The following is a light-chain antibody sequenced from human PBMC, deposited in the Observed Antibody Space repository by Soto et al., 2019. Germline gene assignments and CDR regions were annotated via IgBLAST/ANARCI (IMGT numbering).Light chain of an antibody. V-gene: IGLV2-18*02. CDR3: SSYTSSGTWV. CDR2: QVS. CDR1: SSDVGSYNR. J-gene: IGLJ3*02. Sequence: QSVLTQPPSVSGSPGQSVTISCTGTSSDVGSYNRVSWYQQPPGTAPKLMICQVSNRPSGVPDRFSGSKSGNTASLTISGLQAEDEADYYCSSYTSSGTWVFGGGTMLTVL.